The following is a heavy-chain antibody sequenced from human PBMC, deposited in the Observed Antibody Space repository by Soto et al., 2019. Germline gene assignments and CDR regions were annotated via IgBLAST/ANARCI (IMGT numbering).Heavy chain of an antibody. CDR1: GFTYTDFA. Sequence: VQLVESGGGEVQPGRSLRLSCAASGFTYTDFALHWVRQAPGKGLEWVAIISYDGSDKYYADSVKGRFAISRDKPKNTLYLEMNSLRPEDTAVYFCARRAWDSYYAIDVWGPGTTVTVFS. CDR2: ISYDGSDK. CDR3: ARRAWDSYYAIDV. J-gene: IGHJ6*02. V-gene: IGHV3-30*09. D-gene: IGHD3-22*01.